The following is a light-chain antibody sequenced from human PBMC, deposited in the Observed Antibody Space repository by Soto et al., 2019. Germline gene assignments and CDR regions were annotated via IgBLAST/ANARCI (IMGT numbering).Light chain of an antibody. CDR1: QSIHTN. CDR2: GAS. CDR3: QQYNNWPRT. V-gene: IGKV3-15*01. Sequence: ETVMTQSEANLSVSPGERATLSCRASQSIHTNLAWYQQKPGQPPRLLIYGASTRVTGIPTRFSGNGSGTEFTRTISSLQSEDFAVYYCQQYNNWPRTFGQGTKVEIK. J-gene: IGKJ1*01.